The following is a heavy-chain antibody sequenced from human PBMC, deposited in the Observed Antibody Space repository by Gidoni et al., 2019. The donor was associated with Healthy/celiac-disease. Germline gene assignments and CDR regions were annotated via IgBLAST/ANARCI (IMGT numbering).Heavy chain of an antibody. CDR3: ARGGLEPYWFDP. CDR1: GGSISSYY. J-gene: IGHJ5*02. V-gene: IGHV4-59*01. CDR2: IYYSGST. Sequence: QVQLQESGPGLVKPSATLSLTCTVSGGSISSYYWSWIRQPPGKGLEWIGYIYYSGSTNYNPSLKSRVTISVDTSKNQFSLKLSSVTAADTAVYYCARGGLEPYWFDPWGQGTLVTVSS. D-gene: IGHD3-16*01.